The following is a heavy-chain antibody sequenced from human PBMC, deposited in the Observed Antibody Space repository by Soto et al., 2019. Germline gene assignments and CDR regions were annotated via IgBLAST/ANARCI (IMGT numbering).Heavy chain of an antibody. V-gene: IGHV4-4*07. CDR1: GGSVSSYY. Sequence: SETLSLTCTVSGGSVSSYYLTWIRQPAGKGLEWIGRIYTSGSTNYNPSLRSRVTISLDTSKNQFSLRLSSVTAADTAVYYCAKVDYSYYGMDVWGQGTT. CDR3: AKVDYSYYGMDV. J-gene: IGHJ6*02. CDR2: IYTSGST.